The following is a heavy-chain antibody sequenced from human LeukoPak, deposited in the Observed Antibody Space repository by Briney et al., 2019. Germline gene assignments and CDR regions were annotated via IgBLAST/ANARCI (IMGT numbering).Heavy chain of an antibody. J-gene: IGHJ4*02. CDR1: GFTFSSYA. CDR3: AKPPRITMIVVSYFDY. V-gene: IGHV3-23*01. Sequence: PGGSLRLSCAASGFTFSSYAMSWVRQAPGKGLEWVSAISGSGGSTYYADSVKGRFTISRDNSKNTLYLQVNSLRAEDTAVYYCAKPPRITMIVVSYFDYWGQGTLVTVSS. CDR2: ISGSGGST. D-gene: IGHD3-22*01.